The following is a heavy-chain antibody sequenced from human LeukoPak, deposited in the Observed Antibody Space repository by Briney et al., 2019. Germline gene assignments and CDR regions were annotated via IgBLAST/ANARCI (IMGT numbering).Heavy chain of an antibody. CDR1: GFTFSSYS. D-gene: IGHD5/OR15-5a*01. J-gene: IGHJ3*02. CDR2: ISSSGSTI. Sequence: GGSLRLSCAASGFTFSSYSMNWVRQAPGRGLEWVSYISSSGSTIYYADSVKGRFTISRDNAKNSLYLQKNNLRNEDTALYYCARDVFYAFDIWGLGTVVTVSS. V-gene: IGHV3-48*02. CDR3: ARDVFYAFDI.